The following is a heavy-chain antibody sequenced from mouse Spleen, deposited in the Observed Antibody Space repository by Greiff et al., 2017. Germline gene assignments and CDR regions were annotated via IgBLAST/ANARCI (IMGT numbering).Heavy chain of an antibody. CDR1: GYTFTSYD. J-gene: IGHJ3*01. V-gene: IGHV1-85*01. CDR2: IYPRDGST. Sequence: VQLQQSGPELVKPGASLKLSCKASGYTFTSYDINWVKQRPGQGLEWIGWIYPRDGSTKYNEKFKGKATLTVDTSSSTAYMELHSLTSEDSAVYFCARETTATPFAYWGQGTLVTVSA. D-gene: IGHD1-2*01. CDR3: ARETTATPFAY.